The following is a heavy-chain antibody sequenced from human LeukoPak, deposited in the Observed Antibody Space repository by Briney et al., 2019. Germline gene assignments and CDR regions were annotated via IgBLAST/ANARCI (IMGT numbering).Heavy chain of an antibody. V-gene: IGHV3-21*01. CDR2: ISSSSAYI. D-gene: IGHD3-3*01. J-gene: IGHJ4*02. Sequence: KSGGSLRLSCAASGFTFSSYSLNWVRQAAGKGLEWLSSISSSSAYIYYADSVKGRFTISRDNAKNSLYLQMNSLRAEDTALYYCARGQKETVTIFGVVIMMPLDYWGQGGLVTVSS. CDR1: GFTFSSYS. CDR3: ARGQKETVTIFGVVIMMPLDY.